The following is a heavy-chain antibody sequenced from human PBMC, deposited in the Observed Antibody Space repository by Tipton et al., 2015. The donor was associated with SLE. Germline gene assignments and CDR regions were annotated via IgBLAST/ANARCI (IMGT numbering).Heavy chain of an antibody. CDR1: GGSISSYY. CDR3: ARGPVPSSYYDILTGRAFGFDY. J-gene: IGHJ4*02. D-gene: IGHD3-9*01. V-gene: IGHV4-59*12. CDR2: ISYSGGT. Sequence: TLSLTCTVSGGSISSYYWSWIRQPPGKGLEWIGDISYSGGTNYSPSLKSRVTISVDTSKNQFSLKVTSVTAADTAVYYCARGPVPSSYYDILTGRAFGFDYWGQGTLVTVSS.